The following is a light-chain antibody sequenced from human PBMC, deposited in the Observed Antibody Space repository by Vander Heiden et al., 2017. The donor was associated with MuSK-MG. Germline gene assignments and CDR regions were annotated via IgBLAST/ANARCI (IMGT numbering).Light chain of an antibody. J-gene: IGLJ2*01. Sequence: QYALPQPRSVYGSPGQSVTISCTGTSSDVGAYKYFTWHQHHPGKAPKLIVYDVTARTLGVPVRFSGSKSGNTASLTISGLQAEDEADYYCCAYGVSYSLIFGGGTKLTVL. V-gene: IGLV2-11*01. CDR2: DVT. CDR3: CAYGVSYSLI. CDR1: SSDVGAYKY.